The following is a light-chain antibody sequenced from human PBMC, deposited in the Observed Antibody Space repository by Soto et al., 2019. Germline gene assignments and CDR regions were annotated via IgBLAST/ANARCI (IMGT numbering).Light chain of an antibody. CDR1: TNDVGGYNY. CDR3: SSYTSSYTWV. V-gene: IGLV2-14*03. Sequence: QSALTQPASVSGSPGQSITISCSGTTNDVGGYNYVSWYQQHPGKAPKLLIYGVTDRPSGVSSRFSGSKFGNAASLTISGLQAEDEGDYYCSSYTSSYTWVFGGGTKLTVL. J-gene: IGLJ3*02. CDR2: GVT.